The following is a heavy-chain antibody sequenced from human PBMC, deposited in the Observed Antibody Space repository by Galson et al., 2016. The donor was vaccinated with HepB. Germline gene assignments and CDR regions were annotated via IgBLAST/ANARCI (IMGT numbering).Heavy chain of an antibody. Sequence: CAISGDSVTSNSAAWNWIRSSPSRGLEWLGRTYYRSKWINDYAESVKSRITINADTSKNQFSLHLNSVTPEDMSVYYCARVGRTAYGMDVWGQGTTVTVSS. CDR1: GDSVTSNSAA. D-gene: IGHD3-16*01. V-gene: IGHV6-1*01. J-gene: IGHJ6*02. CDR3: ARVGRTAYGMDV. CDR2: TYYRSKWIN.